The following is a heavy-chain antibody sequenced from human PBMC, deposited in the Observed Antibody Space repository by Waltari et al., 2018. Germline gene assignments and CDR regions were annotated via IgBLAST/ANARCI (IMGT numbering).Heavy chain of an antibody. CDR2: IMSSDETT. CDR3: AKAGFILLRGAPIDS. D-gene: IGHD3-10*01. Sequence: EVQLLESGGGLVQPGGSLRLSCAASGFTFSSSAMPWVRQAPGKGLEWVSVIMSSDETTYYADSVKGRFTISRDNSKNTLYLQMHSLRVEDTAIYYCAKAGFILLRGAPIDSWGLGTLVTVSS. V-gene: IGHV3-23*01. CDR1: GFTFSSSA. J-gene: IGHJ4*02.